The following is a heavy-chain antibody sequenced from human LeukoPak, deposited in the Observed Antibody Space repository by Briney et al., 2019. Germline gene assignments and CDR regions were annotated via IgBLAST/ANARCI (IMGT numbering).Heavy chain of an antibody. J-gene: IGHJ4*02. CDR1: GFTFNIYE. D-gene: IGHD6-19*01. V-gene: IGHV3-21*01. Sequence: GGSLRLSCAASGFTFNIYEMNWVRQAPGKGLEWVSSISSSSSYIYYADSVKGRFTISRDNTKNSLYLQMNSLRAEDTAVYYCAREFFFAAGTSDWGQGTLVTVSS. CDR3: AREFFFAAGTSD. CDR2: ISSSSSYI.